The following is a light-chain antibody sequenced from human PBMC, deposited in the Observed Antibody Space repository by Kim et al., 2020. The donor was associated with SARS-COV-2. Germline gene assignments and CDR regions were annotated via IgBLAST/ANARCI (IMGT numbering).Light chain of an antibody. CDR1: RSDVGAHNY. J-gene: IGLJ3*02. V-gene: IGLV2-14*03. CDR2: DVT. Sequence: QSALSQPASVSGSPGQSITLSCAGTRSDVGAHNYVAWYQQHPGKAPTLIIHDVTKRPSGVSSRFSGSKSGTSASLTISGLQAEDEGNYWCSSYTDRSTLVFGGGTQLTVL. CDR3: SSYTDRSTLV.